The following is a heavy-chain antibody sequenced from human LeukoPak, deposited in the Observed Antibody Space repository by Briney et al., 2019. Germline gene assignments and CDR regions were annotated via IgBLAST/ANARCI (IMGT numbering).Heavy chain of an antibody. V-gene: IGHV4-59*01. CDR2: IYYSGST. CDR3: AREGSSWYRDNWFDP. Sequence: SETLSLTCTVSGGSISSYYWSWIRQPPGKGLEWIGYIYYSGSTNYNPSLKSRVTISVDTSKNQFSLKLSSVTAADTAVYYCAREGSSWYRDNWFDPWGQGTLVTVSS. D-gene: IGHD6-13*01. J-gene: IGHJ5*02. CDR1: GGSISSYY.